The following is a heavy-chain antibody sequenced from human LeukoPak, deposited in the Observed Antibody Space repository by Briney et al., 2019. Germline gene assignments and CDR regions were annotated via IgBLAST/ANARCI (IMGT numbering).Heavy chain of an antibody. V-gene: IGHV3-15*01. J-gene: IGHJ5*01. Sequence: GGSLRLSCAASGFPFRNVWMTWVRQAPGKGLEWVGHIKRTSGGGTTDYAAPVKGRFTISRDDSISTVYLQLNSLRTEDTAVYYCTTDVYYDSGAYRENGVFDSWGQGTLVTVSS. D-gene: IGHD3-22*01. CDR3: TTDVYYDSGAYRENGVFDS. CDR1: GFPFRNVW. CDR2: IKRTSGGGTT.